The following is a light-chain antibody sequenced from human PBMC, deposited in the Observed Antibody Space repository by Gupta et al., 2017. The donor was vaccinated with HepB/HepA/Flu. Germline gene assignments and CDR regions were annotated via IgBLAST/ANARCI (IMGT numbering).Light chain of an antibody. J-gene: IGLJ2*01. CDR3: GPYDSSRTDLV. Sequence: QSVLTQSPAVSEVPGQKVTTSCSGSRTTRGNNYVSWYQQHPGTAPNLLIYDNTKRPPGIPDRFSGSNSGTSATLAITGLQTGDEAAYYCGPYDSSRTDLVLGGGTKLTVL. CDR2: DNT. V-gene: IGLV1-51*02. CDR1: RTTRGNNY.